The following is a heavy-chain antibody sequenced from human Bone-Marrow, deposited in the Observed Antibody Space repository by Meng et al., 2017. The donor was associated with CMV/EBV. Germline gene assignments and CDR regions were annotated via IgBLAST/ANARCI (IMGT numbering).Heavy chain of an antibody. J-gene: IGHJ6*02. Sequence: GESLKISCAASGFTFSSYEMNWVRQAPGKGLEWVANIKQDGSEKYYVDSVKGRFTISRDNAKNSLYLQMNSLRAEDTAVYYCARAPSRYPYYYYGMDVLGQGTTVTVSS. CDR2: IKQDGSEK. D-gene: IGHD1-1*01. CDR3: ARAPSRYPYYYYGMDV. V-gene: IGHV3-7*01. CDR1: GFTFSSYE.